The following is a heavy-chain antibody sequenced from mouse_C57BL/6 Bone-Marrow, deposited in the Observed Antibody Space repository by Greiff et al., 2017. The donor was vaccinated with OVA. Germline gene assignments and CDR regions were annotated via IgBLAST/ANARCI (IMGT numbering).Heavy chain of an antibody. Sequence: VKLMESGAELVRPGTSVKVSCKASGYAFTNYLIEWVKQRPGQGLEWIGVINPGSGGTNYNEKFKGKATLTADKSSSTAYMQLSSLTSEDSAVYFCARGGNRAWFAYWGQGTLVTVSA. CDR2: INPGSGGT. J-gene: IGHJ3*01. V-gene: IGHV1-54*01. CDR3: ARGGNRAWFAY. CDR1: GYAFTNYL.